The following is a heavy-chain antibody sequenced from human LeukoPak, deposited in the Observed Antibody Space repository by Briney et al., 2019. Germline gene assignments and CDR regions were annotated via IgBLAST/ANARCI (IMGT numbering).Heavy chain of an antibody. Sequence: SETLSLTCTVSGGSVSSATYYWSWIRQPPGKGLEWIGYIYYSGSTNYNPSLRSRVTVSVDTSKNQFSLKLSSVTAADTAVYYCARVGGYWYLDLWGRGTLVTVSS. CDR2: IYYSGST. V-gene: IGHV4-61*01. D-gene: IGHD2-15*01. J-gene: IGHJ2*01. CDR1: GGSVSSATYY. CDR3: ARVGGYWYLDL.